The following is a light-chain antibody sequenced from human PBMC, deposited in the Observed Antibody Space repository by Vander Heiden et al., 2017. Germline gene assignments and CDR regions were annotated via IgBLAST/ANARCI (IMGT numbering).Light chain of an antibody. V-gene: IGLV1-47*01. CDR2: RNN. Sequence: VTISCSRSSSNIGSNYVYWYQQLPGTAPKLLIYRNNQRPSGVPDRFSGSKSGTSASLAISGLRSEDEADYYCAAWDDSLSAWVFGGGTKLTVL. CDR1: SSNIGSNY. CDR3: AAWDDSLSAWV. J-gene: IGLJ3*02.